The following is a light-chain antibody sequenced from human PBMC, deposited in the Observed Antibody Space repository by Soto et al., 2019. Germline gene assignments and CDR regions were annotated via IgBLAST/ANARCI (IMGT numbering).Light chain of an antibody. J-gene: IGLJ1*01. V-gene: IGLV1-47*01. CDR2: RPD. Sequence: QSVLTQPPSASGTPGQRVTISCSGSTSNIGSKTVSWYQQLPGSAPRVLIYRPDQRPSGVPARFSASKSGTSASLAISGLRSEDEADYYCASWDDSLSGYVFGTGTKLTVL. CDR1: TSNIGSKT. CDR3: ASWDDSLSGYV.